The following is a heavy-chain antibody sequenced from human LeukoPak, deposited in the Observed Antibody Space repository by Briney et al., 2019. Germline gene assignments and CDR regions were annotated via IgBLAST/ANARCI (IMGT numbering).Heavy chain of an antibody. J-gene: IGHJ4*02. V-gene: IGHV1-46*01. CDR1: GYTFTNSY. CDR3: ASGVGATHFDY. CDR2: INPSGVST. D-gene: IGHD1-26*01. Sequence: ASVKVSCKASGYTFTNSYMHWVRQAPGQGLEWMGIINPSGVSTSYAQRFQGRVTMTRDMSTSTVYMELSSLRSEDTAVYYCASGVGATHFDYWGQGTLVTVSS.